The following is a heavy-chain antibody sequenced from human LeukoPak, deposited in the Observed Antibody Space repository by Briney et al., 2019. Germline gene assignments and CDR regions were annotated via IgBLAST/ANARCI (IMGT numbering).Heavy chain of an antibody. CDR2: INHSGST. Sequence: SETLSLTCAVYGGSFSGYYWSWIRQPPGKGLEWIGEINHSGSTNYNPSLKSRVTISVDTSKNQFSLKLSSVTAADTAVYYCAGAPYYYDSSGYPLVWGQGTLVTVSS. J-gene: IGHJ4*02. CDR3: AGAPYYYDSSGYPLV. V-gene: IGHV4-34*01. CDR1: GGSFSGYY. D-gene: IGHD3-22*01.